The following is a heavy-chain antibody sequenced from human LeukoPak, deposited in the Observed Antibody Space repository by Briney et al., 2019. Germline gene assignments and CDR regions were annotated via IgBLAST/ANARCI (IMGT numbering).Heavy chain of an antibody. CDR2: IYPGDSDT. V-gene: IGHV5-51*01. CDR3: ARLGRGTPIYNWFDP. CDR1: GYSFTNYW. D-gene: IGHD1-26*01. J-gene: IGHJ5*02. Sequence: GESLKISCQGSGYSFTNYWIGWVRQMPGKGLEWMGIIYPGDSDTRYSPSFQGQVTISADKSISTAYLQWSSLKASDTAMYYCARLGRGTPIYNWFDPWGQGTLVTVSS.